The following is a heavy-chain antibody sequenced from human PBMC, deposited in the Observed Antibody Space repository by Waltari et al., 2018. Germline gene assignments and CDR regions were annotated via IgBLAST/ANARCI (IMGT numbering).Heavy chain of an antibody. CDR2: ISWNSGSI. J-gene: IGHJ3*02. CDR1: GFTFDDYA. V-gene: IGHV3-9*03. CDR3: AKGNLASGGAFDI. Sequence: EVQLVESGGGLVQPGRSLRLSCAASGFTFDDYAMPWVRQAPGKGLEWVSGISWNSGSIGYADSVKGRFTISRDNAKNSLYLQMNSLRAEDMALYYCAKGNLASGGAFDIWGQGTMVTVSS.